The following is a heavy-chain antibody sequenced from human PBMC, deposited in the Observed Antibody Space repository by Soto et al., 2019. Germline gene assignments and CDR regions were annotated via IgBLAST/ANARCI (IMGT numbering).Heavy chain of an antibody. CDR2: IVVGSGNT. CDR1: GFTFTSSA. D-gene: IGHD3-9*01. J-gene: IGHJ3*02. Sequence: SVKVSCKASGFTFTSSAMQWVRQVRGQRLEWIGWIVVGSGNTNYAQKFQERVTITRDMSTSTAYMELSSLRSEDTAVYYCAAAYYDILTGYYTTDAFDIWGQGTMVTVSS. CDR3: AAAYYDILTGYYTTDAFDI. V-gene: IGHV1-58*02.